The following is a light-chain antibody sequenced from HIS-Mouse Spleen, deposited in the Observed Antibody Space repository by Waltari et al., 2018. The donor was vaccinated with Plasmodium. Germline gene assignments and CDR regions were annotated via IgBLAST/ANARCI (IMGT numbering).Light chain of an antibody. CDR1: QSVSSN. Sequence: EIVMTQSPATLSVSPGEKATPSPRASQSVSSNLAWYQQKPGQAPRLLIYGASTRATGIPARFSGSGSGTEFTLTISSLQSEDFAVYYCQQYKNWSFTFGPGTKVDIK. J-gene: IGKJ3*01. V-gene: IGKV3-15*01. CDR3: QQYKNWSFT. CDR2: GAS.